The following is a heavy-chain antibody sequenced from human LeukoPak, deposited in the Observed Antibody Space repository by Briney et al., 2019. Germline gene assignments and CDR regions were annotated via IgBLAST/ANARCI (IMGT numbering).Heavy chain of an antibody. V-gene: IGHV4-34*01. CDR2: INHSGST. D-gene: IGHD6-19*01. J-gene: IGHJ4*02. CDR1: GGSFSGYY. CDR3: AREEVSSGRTAFFDY. Sequence: SETLSLTCAVYGGSFSGYYWSWIRQPPGKGLEGIGEINHSGSTNYNPSLKSRVTISVDTSKNQFSLKLSSVTAADTAVYYCAREEVSSGRTAFFDYWGQGTLVTVSS.